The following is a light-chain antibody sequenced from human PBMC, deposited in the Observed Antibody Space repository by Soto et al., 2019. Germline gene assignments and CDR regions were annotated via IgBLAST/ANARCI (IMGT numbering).Light chain of an antibody. CDR1: SSDVGGYNY. CDR2: DVS. CDR3: SSYTSSSTLLYV. V-gene: IGLV2-14*01. Sequence: QSVLTQPASVSGSHGQSITISCTGTSSDVGGYNYVSWYQQHPGKAPKLMIYDVSNRPSGVSNRFSGSKSGNTASLTISGLQAEDEADYYFSSYTSSSTLLYVFGTGTKLTVL. J-gene: IGLJ1*01.